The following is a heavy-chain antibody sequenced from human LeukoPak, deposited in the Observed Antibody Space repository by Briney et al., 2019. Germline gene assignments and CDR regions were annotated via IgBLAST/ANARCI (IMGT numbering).Heavy chain of an antibody. CDR1: GFTFSSYE. D-gene: IGHD2-15*01. J-gene: IGHJ4*02. CDR3: ARDLGIGYCSGGSCYSSGY. CDR2: ISSRGSTI. Sequence: GGSLRLSCAASGFTFSSYEMNWVRQAPGKGLEWVSYISSRGSTIYYADSVKGRFTISRDNAKSSLYLQMNSLRAEDTAVYYCARDLGIGYCSGGSCYSSGYWGQGTLVTVSS. V-gene: IGHV3-48*03.